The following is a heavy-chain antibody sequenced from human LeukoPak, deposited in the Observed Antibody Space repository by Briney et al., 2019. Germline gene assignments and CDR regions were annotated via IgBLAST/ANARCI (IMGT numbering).Heavy chain of an antibody. CDR1: GYDFTNYW. CDR2: IYPDDSDT. J-gene: IGHJ3*01. D-gene: IGHD1-26*01. Sequence: GASLQISCKGSGYDFTNYWIGWVRQMPGKGLELMGIIYPDDSDTIYRPSFQGQVNISDDKSINTAYLQWSSLKASDTAMYYCARRVGGVDAFDLWGQGTMVTVSS. V-gene: IGHV5-51*01. CDR3: ARRVGGVDAFDL.